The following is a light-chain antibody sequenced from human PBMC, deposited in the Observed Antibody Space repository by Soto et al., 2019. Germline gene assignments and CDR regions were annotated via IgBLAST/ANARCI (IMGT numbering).Light chain of an antibody. V-gene: IGKV3-11*01. J-gene: IGKJ2*01. CDR3: QQRSNWPPFT. CDR1: QSVSSY. Sequence: EIVLTQSPATLSLSPGERATLSCRASQSVSSYLAWYQQKPGQTPRLLIYDESNMATGIPARFNGSGSGTDFTLTISSLVHKDFAVYYCQQRSNWPPFTFGQGTKLEIK. CDR2: DES.